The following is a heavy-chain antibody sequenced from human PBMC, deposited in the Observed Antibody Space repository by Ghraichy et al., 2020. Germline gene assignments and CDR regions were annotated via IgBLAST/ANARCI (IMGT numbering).Heavy chain of an antibody. CDR3: ARQIRGLYPANTDIIDY. CDR1: GDSVSSNSAA. Sequence: SQTLSLTCAISGDSVSSNSAAWNWIRQSPSRGLEWLGRTYYRSKWYNDYAVSVKSRITINPDTSKNQFSLQLNSVTPEDTAVYYCARQIRGLYPANTDIIDYWGQGTLVTVSS. D-gene: IGHD3-10*01. CDR2: TYYRSKWYN. J-gene: IGHJ4*02. V-gene: IGHV6-1*01.